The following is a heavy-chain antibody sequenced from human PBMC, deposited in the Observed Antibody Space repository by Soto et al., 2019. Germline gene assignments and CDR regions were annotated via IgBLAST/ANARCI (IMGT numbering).Heavy chain of an antibody. J-gene: IGHJ4*02. Sequence: QVQLVESGGGVVQPGRSLRLSCAASGFTFSSYGMHWVRQAPGKGLEWVAVISYEGSNEYYADSVKGRFTISRDNSTNPLYLQMNSLRAEDTAVYYCAKSGGWLTPLDYCGQGTLVTVSS. CDR2: ISYEGSNE. D-gene: IGHD3-22*01. CDR1: GFTFSSYG. V-gene: IGHV3-30*18. CDR3: AKSGGWLTPLDY.